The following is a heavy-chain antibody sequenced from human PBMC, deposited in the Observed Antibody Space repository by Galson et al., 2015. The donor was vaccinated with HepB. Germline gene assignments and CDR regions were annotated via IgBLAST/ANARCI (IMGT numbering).Heavy chain of an antibody. CDR2: INAGNGNT. CDR3: AREYGDYSHLLDY. D-gene: IGHD4-17*01. CDR1: GYTFTSYA. Sequence: SCKASGYTFTSYAMHWVRQAPGQRLEWMGWINAGNGNTKYSQKFQGRVTITRDTSASTAYMELSSLRSEDTAVYYCAREYGDYSHLLDYWGQGTLVTVSS. J-gene: IGHJ4*02. V-gene: IGHV1-3*01.